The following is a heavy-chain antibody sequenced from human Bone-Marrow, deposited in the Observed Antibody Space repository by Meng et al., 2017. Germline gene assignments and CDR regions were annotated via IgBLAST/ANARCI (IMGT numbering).Heavy chain of an antibody. V-gene: IGHV4-4*07. D-gene: IGHD6-19*01. CDR1: GGSISSYY. Sequence: QVQLQGRGPGRGKLSEALSLTCTVSGGSISSYYWSWIRQPAGKGLEWIGRIYTSGSTNYNPSLKSRVTMSVDTSKNQFSLKLSSVTAADTAVYYCARDRGIAVAGQFDYWGQGTLVTVSS. J-gene: IGHJ4*02. CDR3: ARDRGIAVAGQFDY. CDR2: IYTSGST.